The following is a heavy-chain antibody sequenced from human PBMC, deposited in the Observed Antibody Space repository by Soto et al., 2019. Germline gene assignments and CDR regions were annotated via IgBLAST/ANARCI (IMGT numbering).Heavy chain of an antibody. V-gene: IGHV4-34*01. CDR3: ARGHRRSWPNWFDP. CDR2: INHSGST. J-gene: IGHJ5*02. CDR1: GGSFSGYY. D-gene: IGHD6-13*01. Sequence: SETLSLTCAVYGGSFSGYYWSWIRQPPGKGLEWIGEINHSGSTNYNPSLKSRVTISVDTSKNQFSLKLSSVTAADTAVYYCARGHRRSWPNWFDPWGQGTLVTVSS.